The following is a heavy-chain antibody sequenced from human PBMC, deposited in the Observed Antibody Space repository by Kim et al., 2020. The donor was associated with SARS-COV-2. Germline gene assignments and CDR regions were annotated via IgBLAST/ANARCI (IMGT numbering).Heavy chain of an antibody. V-gene: IGHV1-18*04. Sequence: ASVKVSCKASGYTFTSYGISWVRQAPGQGLEWMGWISAYNGNTNYAQKLQGRVTMTTDTSTSTAYMELRSLRSDDTAVYYCARAGRVVVVPAAIFPDYWGQGTLVTVSS. CDR3: ARAGRVVVVPAAIFPDY. D-gene: IGHD2-2*01. CDR2: ISAYNGNT. J-gene: IGHJ4*02. CDR1: GYTFTSYG.